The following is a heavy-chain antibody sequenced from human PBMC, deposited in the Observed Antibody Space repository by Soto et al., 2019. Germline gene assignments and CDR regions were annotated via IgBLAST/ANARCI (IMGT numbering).Heavy chain of an antibody. V-gene: IGHV1-69*13. D-gene: IGHD5-12*01. CDR2: IIPIFGTA. J-gene: IGHJ6*02. CDR3: ARVMIEATTPPSYYYGMDV. CDR1: GGTFSSYA. Sequence: SVKVSCKASGGTFSSYAISWVRQAPGQGLEWMGGIIPIFGTANYAQKFQGRVTITADESTSTAYMELSSLRSEDTAVYYCARVMIEATTPPSYYYGMDVWGQGTTVTVSS.